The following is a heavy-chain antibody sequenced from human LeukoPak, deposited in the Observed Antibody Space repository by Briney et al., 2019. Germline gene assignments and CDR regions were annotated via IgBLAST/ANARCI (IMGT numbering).Heavy chain of an antibody. D-gene: IGHD5-12*01. CDR2: MNPNSGNT. CDR1: GYTFTSYD. J-gene: IGHJ6*03. V-gene: IGHV1-8*03. Sequence: ASVKVSCKASGYTFTSYDINWVRQATGQGLEWMEWMNPNSGNTGYAQKFQGRVTITRNTSITTAYMELSSLRSEDTAVYYCARGGATKYYYYMDVWGKGTTVTVSS. CDR3: ARGGATKYYYYMDV.